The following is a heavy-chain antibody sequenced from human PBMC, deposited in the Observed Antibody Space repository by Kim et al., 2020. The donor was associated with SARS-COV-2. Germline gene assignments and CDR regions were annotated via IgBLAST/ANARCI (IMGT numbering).Heavy chain of an antibody. V-gene: IGHV1-69*13. CDR1: GGTFSSYA. CDR2: IIPIFGTA. CDR3: ARDRGSSGYNEIYYFDY. D-gene: IGHD3-22*01. J-gene: IGHJ4*02. Sequence: SVKVSCKASGGTFSSYAISWVRQAPGQGLEWMGGIIPIFGTANYAQKFQGRVTITADESTSTAYMELSSLRSEDTAVYYCARDRGSSGYNEIYYFDYWGQGTLVTVSS.